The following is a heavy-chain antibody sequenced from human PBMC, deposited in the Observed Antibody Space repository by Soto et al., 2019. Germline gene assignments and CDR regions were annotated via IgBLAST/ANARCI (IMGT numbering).Heavy chain of an antibody. CDR3: AGNYYDSSGYHDY. Sequence: PGGSLRLSCAASGFTFSSYAMHWVRQAPGKGLEWVAVISYDGSNKYYADSVKGRFTISRDNSKNTLYLQMNSLRAEDTAVYYCAGNYYDSSGYHDYWGQGTLVTVSS. J-gene: IGHJ4*02. CDR2: ISYDGSNK. D-gene: IGHD3-22*01. CDR1: GFTFSSYA. V-gene: IGHV3-30-3*01.